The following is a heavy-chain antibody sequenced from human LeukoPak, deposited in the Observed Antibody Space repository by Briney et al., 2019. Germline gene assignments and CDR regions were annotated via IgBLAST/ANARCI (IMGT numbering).Heavy chain of an antibody. V-gene: IGHV3-30*04. J-gene: IGHJ4*02. Sequence: GGSLRLSCAASGVTFSNHALHWVRQAPGKGLEWVAVVSYDGSHKYYADSVKGRFTISRDDSRNTLYLQMNSLRGEDTAVYYCARDVEQWLVKGFDYWGQGTLVTASS. CDR3: ARDVEQWLVKGFDY. D-gene: IGHD6-19*01. CDR2: VSYDGSHK. CDR1: GVTFSNHA.